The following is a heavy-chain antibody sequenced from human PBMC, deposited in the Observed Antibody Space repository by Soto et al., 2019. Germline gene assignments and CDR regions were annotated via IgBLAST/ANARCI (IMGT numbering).Heavy chain of an antibody. V-gene: IGHV3-21*01. Sequence: GGSLRLSCAASGFTFSSYSMNWVRQAPGKGLEWVSSISSSSSYIYYADSVKGRFTISRDNAKNSLYLQMNSLRAEDTAVYYCARNPVPAAMEPYYYYGMDVWGQGTTVTVSS. CDR3: ARNPVPAAMEPYYYYGMDV. CDR2: ISSSSSYI. CDR1: GFTFSSYS. J-gene: IGHJ6*02. D-gene: IGHD2-2*01.